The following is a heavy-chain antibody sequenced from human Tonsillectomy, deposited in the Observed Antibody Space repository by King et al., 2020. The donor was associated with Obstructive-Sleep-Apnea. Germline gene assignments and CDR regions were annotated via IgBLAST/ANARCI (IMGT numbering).Heavy chain of an antibody. CDR1: GFTFSSYA. D-gene: IGHD3-3*01. Sequence: DVQLVESGGGLVQPGGSLRLSCAASGFTFSSYAMSWVRQAPGKGLEWVSIISASGGSTNYADSVKGRFTISRDNSKNTLYLQMNCLRAEDTAVYYCAKQGTIFGVVTEVDYYGMDVWGQGTTVTVSS. CDR2: ISASGGST. J-gene: IGHJ6*02. V-gene: IGHV3-23*04. CDR3: AKQGTIFGVVTEVDYYGMDV.